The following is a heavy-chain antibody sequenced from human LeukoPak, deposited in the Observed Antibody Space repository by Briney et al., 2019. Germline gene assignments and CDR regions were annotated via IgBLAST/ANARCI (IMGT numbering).Heavy chain of an antibody. CDR2: ISYSGST. V-gene: IGHV4-59*08. J-gene: IGHJ6*03. Sequence: SETLSLTCTVSGGSISSSYWSWIRQPPGKGLEYIGYISYSGSTYYNPSLKSRVTISVDTSKNQFSLKLSSVTAADTAVYYCARHFLASSRSYYYYYYMDVWGKGTTVTVSS. CDR3: ARHFLASSRSYYYYYYMDV. D-gene: IGHD2/OR15-2a*01. CDR1: GGSISSSY.